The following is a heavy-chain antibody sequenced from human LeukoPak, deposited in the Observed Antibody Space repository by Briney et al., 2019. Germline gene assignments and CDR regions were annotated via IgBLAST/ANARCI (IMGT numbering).Heavy chain of an antibody. D-gene: IGHD3-22*01. CDR1: GYTFTSYG. J-gene: IGHJ4*02. CDR2: INPSGGST. CDR3: ARRRGEYYYDSSGYYREDFDY. V-gene: IGHV1-46*01. Sequence: ASVKVSCKASGYTFTSYGISWVRQAPGQGLEWMGIINPSGGSTSYAQKFQGRVTMTRDTSTSTVYMELSSLRSEDTAVYYCARRRGEYYYDSSGYYREDFDYWGQGTLVTASS.